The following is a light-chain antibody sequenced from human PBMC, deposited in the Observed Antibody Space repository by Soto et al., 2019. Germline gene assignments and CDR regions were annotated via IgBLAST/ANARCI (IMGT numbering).Light chain of an antibody. J-gene: IGKJ5*01. V-gene: IGKV1D-8*03. Sequence: VIWMTQSPSLLSASTGARVTISCRMCQGISSYLAWYQQKPGKAPKLMIYAASSLQSGVPSRFSGSGSGTDCTLTISSLQPEDVATYYCQQSYSTPITLGQGTRLEI. CDR2: AAS. CDR3: QQSYSTPIT. CDR1: QGISSY.